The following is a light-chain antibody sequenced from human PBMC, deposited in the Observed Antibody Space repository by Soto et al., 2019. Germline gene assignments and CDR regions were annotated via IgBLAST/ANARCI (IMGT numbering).Light chain of an antibody. Sequence: EIVLTQSPAPLSLSPGERATLSCRASQSVSNNYVAWYQQKPGQAPRLLIYGASSRATGIPDRCSGSGAGTDFTLTISILEPEDFAVYYCQQYGSLVTFGQGTKVDIK. V-gene: IGKV3-20*01. CDR3: QQYGSLVT. CDR1: QSVSNNY. J-gene: IGKJ1*01. CDR2: GAS.